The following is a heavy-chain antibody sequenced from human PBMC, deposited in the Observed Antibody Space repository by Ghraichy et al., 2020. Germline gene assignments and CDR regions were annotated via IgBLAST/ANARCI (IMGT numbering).Heavy chain of an antibody. J-gene: IGHJ4*02. CDR2: ISSSSNYI. V-gene: IGHV3-21*01. D-gene: IGHD3-16*02. CDR3: ARDNGPGDYVWGSYRHLPLRPLDQ. Sequence: GGSLRLSCAASGFTFSSHSMNWVRLRQAPGKGLEWVSSISSSSNYIYFADSVKGRFTISRDNAKNSLYLQMNSLRAEDTAGYYCARDNGPGDYVWGSYRHLPLRPLDQWGQGTLVTVSS. CDR1: GFTFSSHS.